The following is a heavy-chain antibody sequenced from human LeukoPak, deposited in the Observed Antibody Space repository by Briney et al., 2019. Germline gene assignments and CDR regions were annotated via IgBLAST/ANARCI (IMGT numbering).Heavy chain of an antibody. CDR2: IWYDGSNK. J-gene: IGHJ4*02. Sequence: PGGSLRLSCAASGFTFSSYGMHWVRQAPGKGLEWVALIWYDGSNKYYADSVKGRLTISRDNSKNTLSLQMNSLRAEDTAVYYCVRDYYDGSAYYSYYEYWGQGTLVTVSS. CDR3: VRDYYDGSAYYSYYEY. V-gene: IGHV3-33*01. D-gene: IGHD3-22*01. CDR1: GFTFSSYG.